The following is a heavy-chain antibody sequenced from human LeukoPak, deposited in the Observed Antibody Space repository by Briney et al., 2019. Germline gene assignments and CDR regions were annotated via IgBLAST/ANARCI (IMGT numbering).Heavy chain of an antibody. J-gene: IGHJ4*02. CDR2: IYHGGTT. V-gene: IGHV4-4*02. CDR1: GDSISSGNW. CDR3: ARSLGFYSQYYFDY. Sequence: SETLSLTCAVSGDSISSGNWWSWVRQPPGMGLEWIGEIYHGGTTNYNPSLKSRVTISVDKSKNQFSLSLSSVTAADTAVYYCARSLGFYSQYYFDYWGQGTLVTVSS. D-gene: IGHD3-22*01.